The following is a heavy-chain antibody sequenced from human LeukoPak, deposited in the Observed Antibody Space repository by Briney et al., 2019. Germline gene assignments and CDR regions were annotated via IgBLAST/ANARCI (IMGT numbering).Heavy chain of an antibody. V-gene: IGHV3-30-3*01. CDR1: GFTFSSYA. CDR2: ISYDGSNK. Sequence: PGRSLRLSCAASGFTFSSYAMHWVRQAPGKGLEWVAVISYDGSNKYYADSVKGRLTISRDNSKNTLYLQMNSLRAEDTAVYYCARDRESLFDYWGQGTLVTVSS. CDR3: ARDRESLFDY. J-gene: IGHJ4*02. D-gene: IGHD3-10*01.